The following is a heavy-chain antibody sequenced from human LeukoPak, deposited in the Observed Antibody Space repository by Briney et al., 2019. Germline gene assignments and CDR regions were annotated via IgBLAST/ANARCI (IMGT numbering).Heavy chain of an antibody. CDR1: GFTVSTDS. CDR3: ARRAGAYSHPYDY. V-gene: IGHV3-53*01. J-gene: IGHJ4*02. CDR2: IYSDNT. Sequence: GGSLRLSCAASGFTVSTDSMSWVRQAPGKGLEWVSFIYSDNTHYSDSVKGRFTISRDNSKNTLYLQMNSLRAEDTAVYYCARRAGAYSHPYDYWGQGTLVTVSS. D-gene: IGHD4/OR15-4a*01.